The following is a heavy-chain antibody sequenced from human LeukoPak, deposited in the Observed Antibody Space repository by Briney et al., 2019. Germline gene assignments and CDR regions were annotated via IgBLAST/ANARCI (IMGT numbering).Heavy chain of an antibody. CDR3: ARDEYNWFDP. CDR1: GGSISSYY. CDR2: IYYSGST. J-gene: IGHJ5*02. V-gene: IGHV4-59*01. Sequence: SETLSLTCPVSGGSISSYYWSWIRQPPGKGLEGIGYIYYSGSTNYNPSLKSRVTISVDTSKNQFSLKLSSVTAADTAVYYCARDEYNWFDPWGQGTLVTVSS.